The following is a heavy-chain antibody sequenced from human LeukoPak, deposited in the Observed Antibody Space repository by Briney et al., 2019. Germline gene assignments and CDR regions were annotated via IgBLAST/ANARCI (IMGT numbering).Heavy chain of an antibody. Sequence: ASVKVSCKASGYTFTSYTIHWVRQAPGQSLEWKGWSSVGRGDSKCSQEFQGRVTLTRDTSATTAYLEVSSLRPEDTAVYYCARDAPVEWELLHNWFDPWGQGTLVTVSS. CDR3: ARDAPVEWELLHNWFDP. V-gene: IGHV1-3*02. D-gene: IGHD1-26*01. J-gene: IGHJ5*02. CDR1: GYTFTSYT. CDR2: SSVGRGDS.